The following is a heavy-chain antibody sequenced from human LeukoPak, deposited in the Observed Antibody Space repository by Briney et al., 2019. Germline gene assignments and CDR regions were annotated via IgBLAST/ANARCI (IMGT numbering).Heavy chain of an antibody. D-gene: IGHD5-24*01. CDR1: ESTFSNYW. Sequence: GGSLILSCAASESTFSNYWMTWVRQAPGKGLEWVANIKEDGSEKYYVDSVKGQFTISRDNAKNSLYLQMNSLRVEDTAMYYCAIMEGYKWGQGTLVTVSS. V-gene: IGHV3-7*01. J-gene: IGHJ4*02. CDR3: AIMEGYK. CDR2: IKEDGSEK.